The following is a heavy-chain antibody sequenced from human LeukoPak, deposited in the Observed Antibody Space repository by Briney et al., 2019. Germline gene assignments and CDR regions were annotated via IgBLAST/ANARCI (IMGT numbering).Heavy chain of an antibody. CDR2: LSSPGTDK. CDR3: ATGKVGTYYSYMDV. J-gene: IGHJ6*03. V-gene: IGHV3-11*04. CDR1: GCTFSDYY. Sequence: WVALRLSCAASGCTFSDYYMIWSRQPPAKGLEVGSHLSSPGTDKLSADSVKSRLTISRDNAKNSLLLQMTTLSADDKAVYYCATGKVGTYYSYMDVWGNGTPVTVSS. D-gene: IGHD2-21*02.